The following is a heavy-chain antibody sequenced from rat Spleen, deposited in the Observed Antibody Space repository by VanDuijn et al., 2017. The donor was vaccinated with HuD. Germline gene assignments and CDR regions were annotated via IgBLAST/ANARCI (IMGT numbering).Heavy chain of an antibody. CDR3: TRSLYSNPLLDH. Sequence: QVQLKESGPGLVQPSQTLSLTCTVSEFSLTGNNIHWARQPPGKGLEWMGRMRYDGDTSYNSALKSRLSISRDTSKNQVFLKMGSLHSDDTAIYYCTRSLYSNPLLDHWGQGVMVTVSS. CDR2: MRYDGDT. J-gene: IGHJ2*01. CDR1: EFSLTGNN. V-gene: IGHV2-63*01. D-gene: IGHD1-2*01.